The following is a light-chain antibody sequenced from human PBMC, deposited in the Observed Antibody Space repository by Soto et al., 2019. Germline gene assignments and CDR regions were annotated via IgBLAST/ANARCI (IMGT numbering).Light chain of an antibody. CDR3: CSYAGSSTYV. CDR2: EGS. V-gene: IGLV2-23*01. CDR1: SSVVGSYNL. Sequence: QSVLTQPASVSGSPGQSITISCTGTSSVVGSYNLVSWYQQHPGKAPKLMIYEGSKRPSGVSNRFSDSKSGNTASLTISGLQAEDEADYYCCSYAGSSTYVSGTGTKVTVL. J-gene: IGLJ1*01.